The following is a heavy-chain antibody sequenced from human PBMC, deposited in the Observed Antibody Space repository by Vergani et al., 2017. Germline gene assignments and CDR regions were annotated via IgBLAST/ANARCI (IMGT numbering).Heavy chain of an antibody. V-gene: IGHV3-30-3*01. J-gene: IGHJ4*02. CDR3: ARGSGDSSSWCDY. D-gene: IGHD6-13*01. CDR1: GFTFSSYA. Sequence: QVQLVESGGGVVQPGRSLRLSCAASGFTFSSYAMLWVRQAPGKGLEWVAVISYDGSNKYYADSVKGRFTISRDNSKNTLYLQMNSLRAEDTAVYYCARGSGDSSSWCDYWGQGTLVTVSS. CDR2: ISYDGSNK.